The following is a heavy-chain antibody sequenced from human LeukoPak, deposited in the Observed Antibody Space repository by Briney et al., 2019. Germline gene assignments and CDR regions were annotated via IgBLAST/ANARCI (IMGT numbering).Heavy chain of an antibody. Sequence: GGSLRLSCAASGFTFSSYAMSWVRQAPGKGLEWVSAISGSGGSTYHADSVKGRFTISRDNSKNTLYLQMNSLRAEDTAVYYCAGIKGSGWYYFDYWGQGTLVTVSS. CDR2: ISGSGGST. J-gene: IGHJ4*02. CDR3: AGIKGSGWYYFDY. D-gene: IGHD6-19*01. V-gene: IGHV3-23*01. CDR1: GFTFSSYA.